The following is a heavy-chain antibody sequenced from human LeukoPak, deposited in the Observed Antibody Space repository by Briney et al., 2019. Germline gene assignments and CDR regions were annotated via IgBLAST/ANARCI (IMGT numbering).Heavy chain of an antibody. J-gene: IGHJ3*02. D-gene: IGHD2-2*01. Sequence: GGSLRLSCAASGFTFSSYAMSWVRQAPGKGLEWVSAISGSGGSTYYADSVKGRFTISRDNSKNTLYLQMSSLRAEDTAVYYCAGVGVVPAAIPDGFDIWGQGTMVTVSS. CDR2: ISGSGGST. CDR1: GFTFSSYA. CDR3: AGVGVVPAAIPDGFDI. V-gene: IGHV3-23*01.